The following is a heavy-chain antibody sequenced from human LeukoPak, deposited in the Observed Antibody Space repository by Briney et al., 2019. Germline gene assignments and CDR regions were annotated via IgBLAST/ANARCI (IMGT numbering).Heavy chain of an antibody. V-gene: IGHV3-23*01. J-gene: IGHJ4*02. CDR3: AKVQGLGGDYGTGGH. Sequence: SGGSLRLSCAASGFTFSSYAMSWVRQAPGKGLEWVSAISGSGGSTYYADSVKGRFTISRDNSKNTLYLQMNSLRAEDTAVYYCAKVQGLGGDYGTGGHWGQGTLVTVSS. CDR1: GFTFSSYA. D-gene: IGHD4-17*01. CDR2: ISGSGGST.